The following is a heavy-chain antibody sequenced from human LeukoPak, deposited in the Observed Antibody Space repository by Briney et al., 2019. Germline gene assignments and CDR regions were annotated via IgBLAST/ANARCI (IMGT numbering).Heavy chain of an antibody. J-gene: IGHJ4*02. CDR1: GGSISSYY. CDR3: ARENYYDSSGYYLGAGLFDY. CDR2: IYYSGST. V-gene: IGHV4-59*01. Sequence: SETLSLTCTVSGGSISSYYWSWIRQPPGKGLEWIGYIYYSGSTNYNPSLKSRVTISVDTSKNQFSLKLSSVTAADTAVYYCARENYYDSSGYYLGAGLFDYWGQGTLVTVSS. D-gene: IGHD3-22*01.